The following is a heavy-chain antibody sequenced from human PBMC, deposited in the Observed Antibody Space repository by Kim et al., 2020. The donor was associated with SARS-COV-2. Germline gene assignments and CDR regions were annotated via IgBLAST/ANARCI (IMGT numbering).Heavy chain of an antibody. D-gene: IGHD6-19*01. Sequence: YADSVKGRFTSSRDNARNSVYLQLTSLRAEDTAIYYCAHSEYSSGQYFDFWGRGTLVSVSS. CDR3: AHSEYSSGQYFDF. V-gene: IGHV3-21*01. J-gene: IGHJ4*02.